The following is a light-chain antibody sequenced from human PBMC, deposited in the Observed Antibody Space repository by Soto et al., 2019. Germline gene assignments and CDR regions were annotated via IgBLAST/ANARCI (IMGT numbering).Light chain of an antibody. J-gene: IGKJ4*01. Sequence: DIQMTQSPSTLSASVGERVDITCRASQSISGWLAWYQQKPGKAPKLLIYQATILESGVPSTFSGSGSGTEFTLTINSLRPDDIATYYCQQYKTYPLTFGGRTRWIS. CDR1: QSISGW. CDR3: QQYKTYPLT. CDR2: QAT. V-gene: IGKV1-5*03.